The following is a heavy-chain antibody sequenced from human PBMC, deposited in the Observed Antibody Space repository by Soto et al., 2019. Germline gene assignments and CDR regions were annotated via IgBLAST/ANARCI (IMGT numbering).Heavy chain of an antibody. CDR2: TSYDGSNN. D-gene: IGHD3-16*01. V-gene: IGHV3-33*05. Sequence: QVQLVESGGGVVQPGTSLRLSCVGSGFTFRSYVIHWVRQAPGTGLEWVALTSYDGSNNFYGDSVKGRFTISRDNSRNTVELQMDSLRLEDKALYYCARWGRTGGLDVWGQGTLVSVSS. J-gene: IGHJ4*02. CDR3: ARWGRTGGLDV. CDR1: GFTFRSYV.